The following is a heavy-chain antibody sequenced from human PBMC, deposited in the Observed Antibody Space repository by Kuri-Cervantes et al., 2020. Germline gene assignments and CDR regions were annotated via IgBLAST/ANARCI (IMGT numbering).Heavy chain of an antibody. CDR2: FDPEDGET. J-gene: IGHJ4*02. Sequence: ASVKVSCKVSGYTLTELSMHWVRQAPGKGLEWMGGFDPEDGETIYAQKFQGRVTMTEDTSTDTAYMELSSLRSEDTAVYYCASAHLIISLLKNWGQGTLVTVSS. V-gene: IGHV1-24*01. D-gene: IGHD2-15*01. CDR1: GYTLTELS. CDR3: ASAHLIISLLKN.